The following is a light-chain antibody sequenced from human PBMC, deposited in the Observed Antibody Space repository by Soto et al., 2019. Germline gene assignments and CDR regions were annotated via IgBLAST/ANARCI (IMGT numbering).Light chain of an antibody. CDR3: QQYNNWPPWT. CDR2: GAS. J-gene: IGKJ1*01. V-gene: IGKV3-15*01. CDR1: QSVSSN. Sequence: EKIMPQSPATLSVSPGERATLSCRASQSVSSNLAWYQQKPGQAPRLLIYGASTRATGIPARFSGSGSGTEFTLTISSLQSEDFAVYYCQQYNNWPPWTFGQGTKVEIK.